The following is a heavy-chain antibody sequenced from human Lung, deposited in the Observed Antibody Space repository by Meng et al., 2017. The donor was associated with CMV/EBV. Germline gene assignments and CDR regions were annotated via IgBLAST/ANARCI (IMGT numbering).Heavy chain of an antibody. Sequence: SXAASGFTFDDYAMHWVRQAPGKGLEWVSGISWNSGSIGYADSVKGRFTISRDNAKNSLYLQMNSLRAEDTALYYCAKDTGGYSYGYNAFDIWGQGTMVTVSS. CDR1: GFTFDDYA. J-gene: IGHJ3*02. V-gene: IGHV3-9*01. CDR2: ISWNSGSI. CDR3: AKDTGGYSYGYNAFDI. D-gene: IGHD5-18*01.